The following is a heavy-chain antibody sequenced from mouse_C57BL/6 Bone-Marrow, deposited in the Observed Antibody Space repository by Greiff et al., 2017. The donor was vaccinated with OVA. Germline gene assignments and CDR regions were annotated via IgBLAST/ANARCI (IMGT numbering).Heavy chain of an antibody. CDR2: ISSGGSYT. Sequence: EVHLVESGGDLVKPGGSLKLSCAASGFTFSSYGMSWVRQTPDKRLAWVATISSGGSYTYYPDSVKGRFTISRDNAKNTLYLQMSSLKSEDTAMYYCARHLDSSGYWCAYWGQGTLVTVSA. J-gene: IGHJ3*01. D-gene: IGHD3-2*02. CDR3: ARHLDSSGYWCAY. V-gene: IGHV5-6*01. CDR1: GFTFSSYG.